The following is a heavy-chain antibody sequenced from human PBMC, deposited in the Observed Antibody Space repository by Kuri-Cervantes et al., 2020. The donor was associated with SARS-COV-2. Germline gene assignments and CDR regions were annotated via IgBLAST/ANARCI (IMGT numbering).Heavy chain of an antibody. V-gene: IGHV3-33*01. Sequence: GESLKISCAASGFTFSSYGMHWVRQAPGKRLEWVAVIWYDGSNKYYADSVKGRFTISRDNSKNTLYLQMNSLRAEDTAVYYCARDRGGGGDPIAYNWFDPWGQGTLVTVSS. D-gene: IGHD2-21*02. J-gene: IGHJ5*02. CDR2: IWYDGSNK. CDR3: ARDRGGGGDPIAYNWFDP. CDR1: GFTFSSYG.